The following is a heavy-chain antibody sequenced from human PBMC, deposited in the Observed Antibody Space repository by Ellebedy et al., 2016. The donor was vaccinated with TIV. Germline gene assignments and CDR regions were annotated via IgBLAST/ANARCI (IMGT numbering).Heavy chain of an antibody. V-gene: IGHV5-10-1*01. Sequence: GESLKISCQGSGYSFTNYWINWVRQMPGKGLEWIGRIGPSDSYTKYSPSFEGHVTISADKTISTAYLQWTSPKASDTAMYYCARLHGSGSHYIYYYAIDVWGQGTTVTVSS. CDR3: ARLHGSGSHYIYYYAIDV. CDR2: IGPSDSYT. CDR1: GYSFTNYW. J-gene: IGHJ6*02. D-gene: IGHD3-10*01.